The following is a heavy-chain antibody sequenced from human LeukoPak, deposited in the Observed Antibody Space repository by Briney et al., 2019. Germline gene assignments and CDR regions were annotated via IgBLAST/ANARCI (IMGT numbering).Heavy chain of an antibody. CDR1: GGSISNGDHY. J-gene: IGHJ6*02. CDR3: ASHGGYPNYYYYGMDV. D-gene: IGHD3-16*02. V-gene: IGHV4-30-4*08. CDR2: IYYSGST. Sequence: SETLSLTCTVSGGSISNGDHYWSWIRQHPGKGLEWIGHIYYSGSTYYNPSLKSRVTISVDTSKNQFSLKLSSVTAADTAVYYCASHGGYPNYYYYGMDVWGQGTTVTVSS.